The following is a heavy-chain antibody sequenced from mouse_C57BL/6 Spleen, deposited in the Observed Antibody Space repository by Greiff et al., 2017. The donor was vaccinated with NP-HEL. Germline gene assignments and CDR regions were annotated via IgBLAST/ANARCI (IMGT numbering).Heavy chain of an antibody. CDR1: GYTFTSYW. Sequence: QVQLQQPGAELVKPGASVKLSCKASGYTFTSYWMQWVKQRPGQGLEWIGEIDPSDSYTNYNQKFKGKATLTVDTSSSTAYMQLSSLTSEDSAVYYCAREGGWLPLDYWGQGTTLTVSS. V-gene: IGHV1-50*01. CDR3: AREGGWLPLDY. CDR2: IDPSDSYT. J-gene: IGHJ2*01. D-gene: IGHD2-3*01.